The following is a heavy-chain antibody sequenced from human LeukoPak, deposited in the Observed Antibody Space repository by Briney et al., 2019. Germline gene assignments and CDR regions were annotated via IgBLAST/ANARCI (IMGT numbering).Heavy chain of an antibody. J-gene: IGHJ3*02. V-gene: IGHV3-23*01. CDR3: AQTSSTSCYKGCDAFDI. CDR2: MSGSGGST. Sequence: PGGSLRLSCAASGFTHSSYSMNLVRQAAGKGLEWVSAMSGSGGSTYYADSVKGRFTISRDNSKNTLYLQMNSLRAEDTAVYYCAQTSSTSCYKGCDAFDIWGQGTMVTVSS. D-gene: IGHD2-2*02. CDR1: GFTHSSYS.